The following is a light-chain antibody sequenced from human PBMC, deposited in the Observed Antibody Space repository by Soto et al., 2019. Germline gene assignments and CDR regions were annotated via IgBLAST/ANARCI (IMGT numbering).Light chain of an antibody. CDR3: QLYGTSPRT. CDR1: QSVNNNY. V-gene: IGKV3-20*01. Sequence: EIVLTQSPGPLSLSPGKRVTLSCRASQSVNNNYLAWYQQKPGQAPRLLIYAASSRATGIPDRFSGSGSGTDFTLTISRLEPEDFAVYYCQLYGTSPRTFGQGTKVDIK. CDR2: AAS. J-gene: IGKJ1*01.